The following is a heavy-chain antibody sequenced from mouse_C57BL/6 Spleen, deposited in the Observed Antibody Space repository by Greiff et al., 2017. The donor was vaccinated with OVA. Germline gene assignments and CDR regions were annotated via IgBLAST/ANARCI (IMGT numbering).Heavy chain of an antibody. CDR2: IYPGDGDT. Sequence: VKLMESGAELVKPGASVKISCKASGYAFSSYWMNWVKQRPGKGLEWIGQIYPGDGDTNYNGKFKGKATLTADKSSSTAYMQLSSLTSEDSAVYFCAGYDYDWFAYWGQGTLVTVSA. V-gene: IGHV1-80*01. CDR3: AGYDYDWFAY. D-gene: IGHD2-4*01. CDR1: GYAFSSYW. J-gene: IGHJ3*01.